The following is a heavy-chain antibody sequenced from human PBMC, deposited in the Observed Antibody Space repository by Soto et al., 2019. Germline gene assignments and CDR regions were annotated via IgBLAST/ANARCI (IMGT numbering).Heavy chain of an antibody. J-gene: IGHJ4*02. V-gene: IGHV3-23*01. D-gene: IGHD3-22*01. Sequence: GGSLRLSCAASGFTFTNYAMNWVRQAPGKGLEWVSAINGFGDSLYYADSVRGRFTISRDNSKNTVYLQMTSLRPDDTAIYFCAKDFPYDTSGYYLYYSDYWGQGTVVTVSS. CDR2: INGFGDSL. CDR1: GFTFTNYA. CDR3: AKDFPYDTSGYYLYYSDY.